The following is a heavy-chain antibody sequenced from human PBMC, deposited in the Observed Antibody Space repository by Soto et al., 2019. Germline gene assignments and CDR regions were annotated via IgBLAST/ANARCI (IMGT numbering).Heavy chain of an antibody. CDR3: ASLSGSWDFYGTDV. D-gene: IGHD1-26*01. Sequence: SETLSLTCAVSGGSISSGGYSWSWIRQPPGKGLEWIGYIYHSGSTYYNPSLKSRVTISVDRSKNQFSLKLSSVTAADTAVYYCASLSGSWDFYGTDVWGQGTTVTVS. V-gene: IGHV4-30-2*01. CDR1: GGSISSGGYS. CDR2: IYHSGST. J-gene: IGHJ6*02.